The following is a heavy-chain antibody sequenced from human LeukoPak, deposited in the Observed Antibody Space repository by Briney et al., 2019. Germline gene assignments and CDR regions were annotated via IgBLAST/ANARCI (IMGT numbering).Heavy chain of an antibody. CDR3: ARHGGLSGSPDDY. J-gene: IGHJ4*02. CDR1: GGSISSSNW. CDR2: MYHSGST. Sequence: PSGTLSLTCAVSGGSISSSNWWSWVRQPPGKGLEWIGEMYHSGSTNYNPSLKSRVTISVDKSKNQFSLRVTSVTAADTAVYYCARHGGLSGSPDDYWGQGTLVTVSS. D-gene: IGHD1-26*01. V-gene: IGHV4-4*02.